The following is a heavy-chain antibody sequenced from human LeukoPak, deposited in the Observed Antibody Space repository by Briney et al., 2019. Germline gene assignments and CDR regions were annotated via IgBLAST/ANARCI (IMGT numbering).Heavy chain of an antibody. D-gene: IGHD2-21*01. CDR1: GGSISSYY. Sequence: PSETLSLTCTVSGGSISSYYWSWIRQPPGKGLEWIGYIYYSGSTNYNPSLKSRDTISVDTSKNQFSLKLSSVTAADTAVYYCAREGLRASWDYWGQGTLVTVSS. J-gene: IGHJ4*02. V-gene: IGHV4-59*01. CDR2: IYYSGST. CDR3: AREGLRASWDY.